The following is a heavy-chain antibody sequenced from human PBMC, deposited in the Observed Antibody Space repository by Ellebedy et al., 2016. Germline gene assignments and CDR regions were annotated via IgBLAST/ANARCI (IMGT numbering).Heavy chain of an antibody. J-gene: IGHJ2*01. V-gene: IGHV4-30-2*01. CDR1: GGSISSGGYS. Sequence: SETLSLXXAVSGGSISSGGYSWSWIRQPPGKGLEWIGYIYHSGSTYYNPSLKSRVTISVDRSKNQFSLKLSSVTAADTAVYYCARGDWYFDLWGRGTLVTVSS. CDR2: IYHSGST. CDR3: ARGDWYFDL.